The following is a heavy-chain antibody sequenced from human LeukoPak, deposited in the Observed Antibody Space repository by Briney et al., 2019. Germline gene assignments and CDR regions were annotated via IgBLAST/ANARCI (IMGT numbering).Heavy chain of an antibody. Sequence: SETLSLTCTVSGGSISSSSYYWGWIRQPPGKGLEWIGSIYCSGSTYYNPSLKSRVTISVDTSKNQFSLKLSSVTAADTAAYYCARGTMVRGVIGAFDIWGQGTMVTVSS. CDR3: ARGTMVRGVIGAFDI. CDR1: GGSISSSSYY. CDR2: IYCSGST. J-gene: IGHJ3*02. D-gene: IGHD3-10*01. V-gene: IGHV4-39*01.